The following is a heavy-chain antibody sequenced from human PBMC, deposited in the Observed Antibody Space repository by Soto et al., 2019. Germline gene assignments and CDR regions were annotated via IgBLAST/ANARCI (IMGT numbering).Heavy chain of an antibody. CDR3: ARGGHVVVVSAALDY. D-gene: IGHD2-21*01. CDR1: GDTFTDYY. CDR2: VNPSGGHT. V-gene: IGHV1-46*01. Sequence: QVQLMQSGAEVKKPGASVKVSCKASGDTFTDYYIHWERQAPGQELEWMGTVNPSGGHTTYAQHFLGRVTMIRDTSTSTLYMELTSLTSDDTAIYYCARGGHVVVVSAALDYWGQGTLVTVSS. J-gene: IGHJ4*02.